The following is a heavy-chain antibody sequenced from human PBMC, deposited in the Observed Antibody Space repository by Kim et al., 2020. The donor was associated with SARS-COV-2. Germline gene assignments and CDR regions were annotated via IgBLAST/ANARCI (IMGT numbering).Heavy chain of an antibody. D-gene: IGHD3-22*01. Sequence: RKSRVTISVDTSKNQFSLKLSSVTAADTAVYYCARGHYDSSGYYSPILDYWGQGTLVTVSS. J-gene: IGHJ4*02. CDR3: ARGHYDSSGYYSPILDY. V-gene: IGHV4-39*07.